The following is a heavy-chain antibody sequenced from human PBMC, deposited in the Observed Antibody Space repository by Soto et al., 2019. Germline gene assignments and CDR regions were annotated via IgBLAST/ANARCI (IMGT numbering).Heavy chain of an antibody. CDR1: GGSFSAYY. J-gene: IGHJ4*02. V-gene: IGHV4-34*12. D-gene: IGHD6-19*01. CDR3: ATTRGIAVGGSFDY. CDR2: TLXXGXT. Sequence: SETLSLTCAVYGGSFSAYYWCWIRQSPGKGLXGIXTLXXGXTXXXLXXNNRVTISVDTSKNQVSLKLRSVAAADTAIYYCATTRGIAVGGSFDYWGQGIQVTVSS.